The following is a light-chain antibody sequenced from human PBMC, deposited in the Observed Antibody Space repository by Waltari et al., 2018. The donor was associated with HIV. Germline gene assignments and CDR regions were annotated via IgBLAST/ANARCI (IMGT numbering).Light chain of an antibody. J-gene: IGLJ7*01. Sequence: QSALTQPASVSGSPGQSITISCTGTSSDVGSYNLVSWYQQHPGKAPNLMIYEGSKRPSVVSNRFSDSKSGNTASLTISGLQAEDEAEYYCCSYAGSSTAVFGGGTQLTVL. CDR2: EGS. CDR1: SSDVGSYNL. CDR3: CSYAGSSTAV. V-gene: IGLV2-23*01.